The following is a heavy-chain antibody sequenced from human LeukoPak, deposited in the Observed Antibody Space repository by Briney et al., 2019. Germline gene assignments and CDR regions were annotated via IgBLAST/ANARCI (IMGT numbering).Heavy chain of an antibody. D-gene: IGHD3-3*01. CDR2: ISAYNGNT. CDR3: ATGYITIFGGRFDY. Sequence: VSVKVSCTVSGYTLTELSMHWVRQAPGKGLEWMGWISAYNGNTNYAQKLQGRVTMTTDTSTSTAYMELRSLRSDDTAVYYCATGYITIFGGRFDYWGQGTLVTVSS. J-gene: IGHJ4*02. CDR1: GYTLTELS. V-gene: IGHV1-18*01.